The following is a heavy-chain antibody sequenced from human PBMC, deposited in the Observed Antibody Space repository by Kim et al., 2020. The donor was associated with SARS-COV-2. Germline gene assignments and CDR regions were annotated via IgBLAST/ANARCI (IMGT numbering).Heavy chain of an antibody. J-gene: IGHJ6*03. V-gene: IGHV3-30*03. CDR1: GFTFSSYG. CDR3: VVAWYDSSGYYPLDYYYMDV. CDR2: ISYDGSNK. D-gene: IGHD3-22*01. Sequence: GGSLRLSCAASGFTFSSYGMHWVRQAPGKGLEWVAVISYDGSNKYYADSVKGRFTISRDNSKNTLYLQMNSLRAEDTAVYYSVVAWYDSSGYYPLDYYYMDVWGKGTTVTVSS.